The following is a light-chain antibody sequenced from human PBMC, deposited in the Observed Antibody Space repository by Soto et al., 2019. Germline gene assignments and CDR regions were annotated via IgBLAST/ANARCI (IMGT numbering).Light chain of an antibody. CDR2: SNN. CDR1: SSNMGSDT. CDR3: ATWDDSLNAWV. V-gene: IGLV1-44*01. J-gene: IGLJ3*02. Sequence: QPVLTQPPSASGTPGQRVTISCSGSSSNMGSDTVNWYQQLPGTAPKLLIYSNNQRPSGVPDRFSGSKSGTSASLAISGLQSEDEADYYCATWDDSLNAWVFGGGTQLTVL.